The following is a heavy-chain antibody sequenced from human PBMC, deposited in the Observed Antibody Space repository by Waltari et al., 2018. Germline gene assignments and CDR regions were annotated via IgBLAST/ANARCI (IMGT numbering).Heavy chain of an antibody. Sequence: QVQLVQSGAEVKKPGASVKVSCKVSGYHLTELSMHWVRQAPGTGLEWMGGLDTEDRKTSYTKKFQGRVTMTEDTSTDTAYMELSSLRSEDTAVYYCATIHIVVVPGAYYYYYYMDVWGKGTTVTVSS. CDR1: GYHLTELS. CDR2: LDTEDRKT. D-gene: IGHD2-2*01. J-gene: IGHJ6*03. CDR3: ATIHIVVVPGAYYYYYYMDV. V-gene: IGHV1-24*01.